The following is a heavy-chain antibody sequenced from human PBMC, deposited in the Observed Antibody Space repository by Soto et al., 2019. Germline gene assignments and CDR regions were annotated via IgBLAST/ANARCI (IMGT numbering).Heavy chain of an antibody. CDR2: ISYDGSNK. D-gene: IGHD6-13*01. Sequence: GGSLRHSCASSGFTFSSFSMHLVRPAPGKGLEWVAVISYDGSNKYYADSVKGRFTISRDNSKNTLYLQMNSLRAEDTAVYYWARDREDRRIWYSGNLFDPLVQGTLVTVSS. CDR3: ARDREDRRIWYSGNLFDP. J-gene: IGHJ5*02. V-gene: IGHV3-30-3*01. CDR1: GFTFSSFS.